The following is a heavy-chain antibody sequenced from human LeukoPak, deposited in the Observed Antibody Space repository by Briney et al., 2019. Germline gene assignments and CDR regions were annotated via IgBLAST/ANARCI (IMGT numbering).Heavy chain of an antibody. CDR2: ISSSSSYI. J-gene: IGHJ6*02. CDR3: ARAGAMGYCSSTSCQAGDGMDV. CDR1: GFTFSSYS. Sequence: PGGSLRLSCAASGFTFSSYSMNWVRQAPGKGLEWVLSISSSSSYIYYADSVKGRFTISRDNAKNSLYLQMNSLRAEDTAVYYCARAGAMGYCSSTSCQAGDGMDVWGQGTTVTVSS. D-gene: IGHD2-2*01. V-gene: IGHV3-21*01.